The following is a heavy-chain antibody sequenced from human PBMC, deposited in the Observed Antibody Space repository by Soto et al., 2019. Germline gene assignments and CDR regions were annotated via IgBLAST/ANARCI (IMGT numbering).Heavy chain of an antibody. D-gene: IGHD6-19*01. V-gene: IGHV1-8*01. Sequence: QVQLVQSGAEVKKPGASVKVSCKASGYTFTSYDINWVRQATGQGLEWMGWMNPNSGNTGYAQKFQGRVTMTRNTSITTAYMELSSLRSEDTAVYYCAIGGAVAGSYYYYDMDVWGQGTTVTVSS. CDR1: GYTFTSYD. J-gene: IGHJ6*02. CDR3: AIGGAVAGSYYYYDMDV. CDR2: MNPNSGNT.